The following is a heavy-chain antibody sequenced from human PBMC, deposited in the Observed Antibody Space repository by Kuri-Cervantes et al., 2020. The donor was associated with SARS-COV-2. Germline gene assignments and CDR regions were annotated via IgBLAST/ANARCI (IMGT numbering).Heavy chain of an antibody. CDR3: ARDWGVLRS. CDR2: IKQDGSEK. V-gene: IGHV3-7*01. Sequence: LSLTCAASGFTFSNYWMSWVRQAPGKGLEWVANIKQDGSEKYYVDSVKGRFTNSREHAKNSLYLQMNSLRAEDTAVYYCARDWGVLRSWGQGTLVTVSS. J-gene: IGHJ4*02. D-gene: IGHD3-10*01. CDR1: GFTFSNYW.